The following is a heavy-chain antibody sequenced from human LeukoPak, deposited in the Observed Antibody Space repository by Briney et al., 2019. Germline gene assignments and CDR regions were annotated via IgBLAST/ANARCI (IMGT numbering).Heavy chain of an antibody. CDR2: ISYDGTYQ. CDR1: GFTFSSYS. CDR3: ARDKKEDVYYYGSGSFGPRVNSLDY. J-gene: IGHJ4*02. Sequence: GGSLRLSCAASGFTFSSYSMQWVRQAPGKGLEWVAIISYDGTYQFYTDSLKGRFTISRDNSKNTVYLQMNSLRPDDTAVYYCARDKKEDVYYYGSGSFGPRVNSLDYWGQGTLVTVSS. V-gene: IGHV3-30*03. D-gene: IGHD3-10*01.